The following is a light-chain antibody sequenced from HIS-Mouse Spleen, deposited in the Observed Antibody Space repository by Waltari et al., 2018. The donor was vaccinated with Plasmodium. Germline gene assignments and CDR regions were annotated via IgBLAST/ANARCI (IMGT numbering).Light chain of an antibody. Sequence: SYELTQPPSVSVSPGQPARLTCPGDALPKKYAFWYQQKSGQAPVLVIYEDRKRPSGIPERFSGSSSGTMATLNISGAQVEDEADYYCYSTDSSGNHRVFGGGTKLTVL. V-gene: IGLV3-10*01. CDR1: ALPKKY. CDR3: YSTDSSGNHRV. J-gene: IGLJ3*02. CDR2: EDR.